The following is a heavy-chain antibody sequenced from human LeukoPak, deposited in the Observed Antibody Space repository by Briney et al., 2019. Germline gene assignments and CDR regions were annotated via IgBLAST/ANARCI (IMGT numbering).Heavy chain of an antibody. CDR1: GYTFTSYG. D-gene: IGHD3-22*01. J-gene: IGHJ4*02. CDR3: AREDTSGSYSNLDY. CDR2: IGAYNGNT. Sequence: GASVKVSCKSSGYTFTSYGVSWVRQAPGQGLKWMGWIGAYNGNTNYAQKFQGRVTMTTDTSTSTAYMELRSLRSDDTAIYYCAREDTSGSYSNLDYWGQGTLVTVSS. V-gene: IGHV1-18*01.